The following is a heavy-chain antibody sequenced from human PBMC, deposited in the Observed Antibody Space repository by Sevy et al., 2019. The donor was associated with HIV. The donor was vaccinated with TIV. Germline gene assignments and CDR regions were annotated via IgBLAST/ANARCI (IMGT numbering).Heavy chain of an antibody. J-gene: IGHJ5*02. V-gene: IGHV3-48*02. CDR1: GFTFSTYA. CDR3: ASEAYYYDSREANWFDP. CDR2: ISRTPATT. Sequence: GSLRLSCKTSGFTFSTYAMHWVRQAPGKGLEWVASISRTPATTYYADSVRDRFTISRDNAKNSLYLEMNSLRDEDTAVYYCASEAYYYDSREANWFDPWGQRTLVTVSS. D-gene: IGHD3-22*01.